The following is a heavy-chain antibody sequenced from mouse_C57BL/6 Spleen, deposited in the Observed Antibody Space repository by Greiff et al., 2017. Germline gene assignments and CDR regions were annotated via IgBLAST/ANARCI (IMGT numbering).Heavy chain of an antibody. CDR1: EYEFPSHD. V-gene: IGHV5-2*03. CDR2: INSDGGST. Sequence: EVKLMESGGGLVQPGESLKLSCESNEYEFPSHDMSWVRKTPEKRLELVAAINSDGGSTYYPDTMERRFIISRDNTKKTLYLQMSSLRSEDTALYYCARRVWLLPFDWYFDVWGTGTTVTVSS. D-gene: IGHD2-3*01. J-gene: IGHJ1*03. CDR3: ARRVWLLPFDWYFDV.